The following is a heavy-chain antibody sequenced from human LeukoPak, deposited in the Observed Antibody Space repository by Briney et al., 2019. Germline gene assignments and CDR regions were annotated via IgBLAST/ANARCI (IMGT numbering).Heavy chain of an antibody. D-gene: IGHD6-13*01. J-gene: IGHJ6*03. Sequence: SETLSLTCIVSGGSISTTSYYWGWIRQPPGKGPEWIGIIYYSGRTYYNPSLKSRVAIPVDTSSNQFSLKLNSVTAADAAVYYCANLGSDSSSWFHYYYYMDVWGKGTTVTVSS. V-gene: IGHV4-39*07. CDR1: GGSISTTSYY. CDR3: ANLGSDSSSWFHYYYYMDV. CDR2: IYYSGRT.